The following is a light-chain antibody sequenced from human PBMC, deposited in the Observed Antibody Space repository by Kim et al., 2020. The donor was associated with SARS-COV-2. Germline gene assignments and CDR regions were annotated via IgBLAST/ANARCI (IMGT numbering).Light chain of an antibody. CDR3: RQRSKSHPYT. CDR1: QSVSSSY. V-gene: IGKV3D-20*02. CDR2: DAS. J-gene: IGKJ2*01. Sequence: EIVLTQSPGTLSLSPGERATLSCRASQSVSSSYLAWYQQKPGQAPRLLIYDASCSAAGIPDRFSGSGSGTDFTLIISSLEPEDFAVYYCRQRSKSHPYTFGPGTKLEI.